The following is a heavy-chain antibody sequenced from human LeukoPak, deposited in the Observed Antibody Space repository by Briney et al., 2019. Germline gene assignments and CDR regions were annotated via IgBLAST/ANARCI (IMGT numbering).Heavy chain of an antibody. CDR1: GFTFSSYG. CDR3: ARDLSGWYSIDL. J-gene: IGHJ4*02. D-gene: IGHD6-19*01. Sequence: GGSLRLSCAPSGFTFSSYGMHWVRQAPGKGLEWVAAISYDGSNEWYADSVKGRFTIARDNSKNTLLLQMSSLRPEDTAVYHCARDLSGWYSIDLWGQGTLVTVSS. V-gene: IGHV3-30*03. CDR2: ISYDGSNE.